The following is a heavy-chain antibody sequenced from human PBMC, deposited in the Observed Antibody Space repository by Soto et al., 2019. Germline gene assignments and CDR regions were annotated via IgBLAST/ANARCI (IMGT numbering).Heavy chain of an antibody. V-gene: IGHV3-23*01. CDR1: GLTFSSYA. Sequence: GGSLRLSCAASGLTFSSYAMSWVRQAPGKGLEWVSAISGSGGSTYYADSVKGRFTISRDNSKNTLYLQMNSLRAEDTAVYYCAKDFGSGYCSGGSCYSGDYYYMDVWGKGTTVTVSS. CDR3: AKDFGSGYCSGGSCYSGDYYYMDV. D-gene: IGHD2-15*01. J-gene: IGHJ6*03. CDR2: ISGSGGST.